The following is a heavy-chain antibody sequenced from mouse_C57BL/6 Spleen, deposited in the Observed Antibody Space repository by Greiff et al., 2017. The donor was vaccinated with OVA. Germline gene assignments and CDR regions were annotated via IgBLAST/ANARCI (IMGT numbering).Heavy chain of an antibody. D-gene: IGHD2-12*01. CDR2: ISDGGSYT. CDR3: ARDDDTDWYFDV. CDR1: GFTFSSYA. V-gene: IGHV5-4*01. J-gene: IGHJ1*03. Sequence: EVQLVESGGGLVKPGGSLKLSCAASGFTFSSYAMSWVRQTPEKRLEWVATISDGGSYTYYPDNVKGRFTISRDNAKNNLYLQMSHLKSEDTAMYYCARDDDTDWYFDVWGTGTTVTVSS.